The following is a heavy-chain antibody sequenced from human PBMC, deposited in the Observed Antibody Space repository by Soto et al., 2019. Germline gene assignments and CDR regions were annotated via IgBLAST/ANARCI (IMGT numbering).Heavy chain of an antibody. D-gene: IGHD2-8*01. CDR2: INHSGST. Sequence: SETLSLTCAVYGGSFSGYYWSWIRQPPGKGLEWIGEINHSGSTNYNPSLKSRVTISVDTSKNQFSLKLSSVTAADTAVYYCARDLGVSRKLSTNWFDPWGQGTLVTVSS. CDR1: GGSFSGYY. CDR3: ARDLGVSRKLSTNWFDP. J-gene: IGHJ5*02. V-gene: IGHV4-34*01.